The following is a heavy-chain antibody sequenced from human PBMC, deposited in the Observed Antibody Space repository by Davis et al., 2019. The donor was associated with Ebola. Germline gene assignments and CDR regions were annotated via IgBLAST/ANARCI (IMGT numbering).Heavy chain of an antibody. CDR1: VCPFRSHP. J-gene: IGHJ4*02. D-gene: IGHD3-16*01. CDR3: ARDFEGGNYYFEY. CDR2: IIPIFDTP. Sequence: SVTVSCQPSVCPFRSHPISWVRQAPRQGLEWLGGIIPIFDTPHYAQKFQGRITITADASTSTAYMELSSLRSEDTATYFCARDFEGGNYYFEYWGPGTPVTVSS. V-gene: IGHV1-69*13.